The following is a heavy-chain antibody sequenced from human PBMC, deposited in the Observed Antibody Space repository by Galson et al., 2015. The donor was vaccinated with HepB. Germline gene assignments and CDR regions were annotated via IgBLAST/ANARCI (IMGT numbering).Heavy chain of an antibody. Sequence: SLGLSCAASGFDFSGYNMNWVRQAPGKGLEWISYISSGGDVRYYADSVKGRFSISRDNAKDSLHLQMNSLRDDDTAVYYCTRVGGVWRGFDYWGQGTLVTVSS. D-gene: IGHD2-8*02. CDR1: GFDFSGYN. CDR3: TRVGGVWRGFDY. CDR2: ISSGGDVR. V-gene: IGHV3-48*02. J-gene: IGHJ4*02.